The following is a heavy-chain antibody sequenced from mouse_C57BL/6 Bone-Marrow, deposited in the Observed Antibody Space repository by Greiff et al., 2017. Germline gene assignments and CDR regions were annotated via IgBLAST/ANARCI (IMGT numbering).Heavy chain of an antibody. CDR3: ARAYYSNYDPSD. CDR1: GYSITSGYY. CDR2: ISYDGSN. J-gene: IGHJ3*01. V-gene: IGHV3-6*01. D-gene: IGHD2-5*01. Sequence: EVKLVESGPGLVKPSQSLSLTCSVTGYSITSGYYWNWIRQFPGNKLEWMGYISYDGSNNYNPSLKNRISITRDTSKNQFFLKLNSVTTEDTATYYCARAYYSNYDPSDWGQGTLVTVSA.